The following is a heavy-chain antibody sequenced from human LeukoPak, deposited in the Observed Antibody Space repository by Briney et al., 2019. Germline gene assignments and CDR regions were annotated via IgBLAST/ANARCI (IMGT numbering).Heavy chain of an antibody. CDR2: ISYDGSNK. Sequence: PRGSLRLSCAASGFTFSSYAMHWVRQAPGKGLEWVAVISYDGSNKYYADSVKGRFTISRDNSKNTLYLQMNSLRAEDTAVYYCARDPYYDSSGYHLVSAFDIWGQGTMVTVSS. V-gene: IGHV3-30*04. D-gene: IGHD3-22*01. CDR1: GFTFSSYA. J-gene: IGHJ3*02. CDR3: ARDPYYDSSGYHLVSAFDI.